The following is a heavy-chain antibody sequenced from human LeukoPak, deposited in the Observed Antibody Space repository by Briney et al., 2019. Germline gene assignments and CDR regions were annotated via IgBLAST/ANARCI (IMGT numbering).Heavy chain of an antibody. V-gene: IGHV3-11*01. D-gene: IGHD2/OR15-2a*01. CDR1: GFTFSDYY. CDR3: ARDFRDRSMPIDF. Sequence: GGFLRLSCAASGFTFSDYYMSWIRQAPGKGLEWLSYISSNAISTHYADSVKGRFTISRDNAKNSLYLQMNSLRGEDTAVYYCARDFRDRSMPIDFWGQGTLVTVSS. CDR2: ISSNAIST. J-gene: IGHJ4*02.